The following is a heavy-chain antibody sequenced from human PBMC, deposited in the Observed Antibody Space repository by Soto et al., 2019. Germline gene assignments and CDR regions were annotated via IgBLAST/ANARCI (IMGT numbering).Heavy chain of an antibody. Sequence: QVPLVESGGGVVQPGRSLRLSCAASGFTFSSDGMHWVRHAPGKGLEWVEVIWYDGSKKYYADSVKDRFTNSRDKFKNTLSRQMNSLRAEDTAVYYCARDGIVVWYFDLWGRGTVVAVSS. D-gene: IGHD3-22*01. CDR1: GFTFSSDG. CDR2: IWYDGSKK. J-gene: IGHJ2*01. CDR3: ARDGIVVWYFDL. V-gene: IGHV3-33*01.